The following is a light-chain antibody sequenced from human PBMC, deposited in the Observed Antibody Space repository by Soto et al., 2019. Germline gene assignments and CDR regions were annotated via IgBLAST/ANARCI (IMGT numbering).Light chain of an antibody. J-gene: IGKJ4*01. CDR1: QTASVN. CDR3: QQYNNWPLLT. CDR2: DSS. Sequence: EIVRTQSPAALSVSPGERDTLSCSASQTASVNLAWYQQKPCHAPRLLIYDSSTRATGVPARFSGSGSGTEFTLTISSLQSEDFAVYYCQQYNNWPLLTFGGGTKVEIK. V-gene: IGKV3-15*01.